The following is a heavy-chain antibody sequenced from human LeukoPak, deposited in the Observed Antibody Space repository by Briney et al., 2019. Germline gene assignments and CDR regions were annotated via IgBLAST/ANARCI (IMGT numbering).Heavy chain of an antibody. V-gene: IGHV1-69*05. D-gene: IGHD3-9*01. CDR3: ARGDILTGSRFDP. Sequence: ASVKVSCKASGGTFSSYAISWVRQAPGQGLEWMGRIIPIFGTANYAQKFQGRVTITTDESTSTAYMELSSLRSEDTAVYYCARGDILTGSRFDPWGQGTLVTVSS. CDR1: GGTFSSYA. CDR2: IIPIFGTA. J-gene: IGHJ5*02.